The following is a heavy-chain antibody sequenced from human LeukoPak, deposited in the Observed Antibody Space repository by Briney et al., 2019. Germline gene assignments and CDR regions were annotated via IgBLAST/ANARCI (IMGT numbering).Heavy chain of an antibody. CDR3: ARVNVYDYVWGSYRPTFDY. CDR1: GYTFTGYY. Sequence: ASVKVSCKASGYTFTGYYMHWVRQAPGQGLEWMGWINPNSGGTNYAQKFQGRVTMTRDTSISTAYMELSRLRSDDTAVYYCARVNVYDYVWGSYRPTFDYWGREPWSPSPQ. V-gene: IGHV1-2*02. J-gene: IGHJ4*02. CDR2: INPNSGGT. D-gene: IGHD3-16*02.